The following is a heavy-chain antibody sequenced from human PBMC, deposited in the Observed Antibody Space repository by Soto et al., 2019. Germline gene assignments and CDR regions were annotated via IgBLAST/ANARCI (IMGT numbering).Heavy chain of an antibody. J-gene: IGHJ3*02. V-gene: IGHV3-23*01. CDR1: GFTFSSYA. D-gene: IGHD6-19*01. Sequence: PGGSLRLSCAASGFTFSSYAMSWVRQAPGKGLEWVSAISGSGGSTYYADSVKGRFTISRDNSKNTLYLQMNSLRAEDTAVYYCAKDRDGIAVAGSAFDIWGQGTMVTVSS. CDR3: AKDRDGIAVAGSAFDI. CDR2: ISGSGGST.